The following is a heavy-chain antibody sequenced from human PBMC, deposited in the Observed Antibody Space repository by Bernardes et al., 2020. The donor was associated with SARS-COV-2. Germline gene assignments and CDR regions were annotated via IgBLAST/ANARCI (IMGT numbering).Heavy chain of an antibody. Sequence: GAFLKISSQGSGFSFSRYWIGWVRPNPGKGLEWLGIIYPSDSNTIYSPSFEGQVTISADKSISTAYLQWSSLKASDTAMYYCARRYGSGNYHNHRNAFDIWGQGTMVTVSS. CDR2: IYPSDSNT. CDR1: GFSFSRYW. D-gene: IGHD3-10*01. CDR3: ARRYGSGNYHNHRNAFDI. V-gene: IGHV5-51*01. J-gene: IGHJ3*02.